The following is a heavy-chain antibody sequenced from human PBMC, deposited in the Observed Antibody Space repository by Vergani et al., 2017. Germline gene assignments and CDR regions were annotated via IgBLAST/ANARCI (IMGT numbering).Heavy chain of an antibody. D-gene: IGHD1-1*01. CDR3: ARWGNEKRLDS. CDR1: GYTFTGYF. V-gene: IGHV1-2*02. CDR2: INPNRGVT. J-gene: IGHJ5*01. Sequence: QVRLMQSAAEVKKPGASVRVSCKASGYTFTGYFIHWVRQAPGQGLEWMGWINPNRGVTNYGQKFHGRVTMTSDTSTNTVYMELSRLKSDDTALYYCARWGNEKRLDSWGQGTLVTVSS.